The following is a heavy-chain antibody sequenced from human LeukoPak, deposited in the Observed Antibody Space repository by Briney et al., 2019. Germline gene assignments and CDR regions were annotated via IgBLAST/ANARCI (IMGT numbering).Heavy chain of an antibody. CDR1: GFTFSSYW. V-gene: IGHV3-21*01. J-gene: IGHJ6*02. CDR2: ISSSSSYI. D-gene: IGHD3-3*01. Sequence: GGSLRLSCTASGFTFSSYWMSWVRQAPGKGLEWVSSISSSSSYIYYADSVKGRFTISRDNAKNSLYLQMNSLRAEDTAVYYCARDVPHTIFGVVTTYYYYGMDVWGQGTTVTVSS. CDR3: ARDVPHTIFGVVTTYYYYGMDV.